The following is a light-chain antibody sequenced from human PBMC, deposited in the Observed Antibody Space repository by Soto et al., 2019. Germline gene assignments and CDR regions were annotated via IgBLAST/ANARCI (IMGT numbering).Light chain of an antibody. CDR1: QSISSY. CDR3: QQSYSILS. J-gene: IGKJ4*01. CDR2: AAS. Sequence: DIQMTQSPSSLSASVGDRVTITCRASQSISSYLNWYQQKPGKAPELLIYAASSLQSGVPSRFSGSGSGTDFTLTISSLQPEDFATYYCQQSYSILSCGGGTKVEIK. V-gene: IGKV1-39*01.